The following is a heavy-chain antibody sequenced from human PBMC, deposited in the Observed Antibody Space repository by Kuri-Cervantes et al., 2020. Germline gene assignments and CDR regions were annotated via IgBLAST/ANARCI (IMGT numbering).Heavy chain of an antibody. CDR2: ISYDGSNK. CDR3: ARDRHYGPGSYYLYYMDV. Sequence: GESLKISCAASGFTFSSYGMHWVRQAPGKGLEWVAVISYDGSNKYYADSVKGRFTISRDNSKNTLYLQMNSLRAEDTAVYYCARDRHYGPGSYYLYYMDVWGKGTTVTVSS. CDR1: GFTFSSYG. J-gene: IGHJ6*03. D-gene: IGHD3-10*01. V-gene: IGHV3-30*03.